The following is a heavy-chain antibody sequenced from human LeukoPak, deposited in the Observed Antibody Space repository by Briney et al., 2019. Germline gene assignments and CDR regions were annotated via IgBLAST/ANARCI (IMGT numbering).Heavy chain of an antibody. D-gene: IGHD6-19*01. CDR1: GGSISSYY. CDR3: ARDREVAGTRWFDP. J-gene: IGHJ5*02. CDR2: IYYSGST. V-gene: IGHV4-59*01. Sequence: SETLSLTCTVSGGSISSYYWSWIRQPPGKGLEWIGYIYYSGSTNYNPSLKSRVTISVDTSKNQFSLKLSSVTAADTAVYYCARDREVAGTRWFDPWGQGTLVTVSS.